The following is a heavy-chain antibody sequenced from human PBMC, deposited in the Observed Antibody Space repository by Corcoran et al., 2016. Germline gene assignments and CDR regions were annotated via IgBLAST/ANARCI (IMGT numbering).Heavy chain of an antibody. CDR3: ARGNLGVVPAARRRAVADYYYYYGMDV. V-gene: IGHV1-69*01. J-gene: IGHJ6*02. D-gene: IGHD2-2*01. CDR1: GGTFSSYA. CDR2: IIPIFGTA. Sequence: QVQLVQSGAEVKKPGSSVKVSCKASGGTFSSYAISWVRQAPGQGLEWMGGIIPIFGTANYAQKFQGRVTITADESTSTAYMELSSLRSEDTAVYYCARGNLGVVPAARRRAVADYYYYYGMDVWGQGTTVTVSS.